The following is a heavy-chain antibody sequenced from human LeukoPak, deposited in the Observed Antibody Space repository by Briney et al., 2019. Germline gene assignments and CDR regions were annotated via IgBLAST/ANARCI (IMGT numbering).Heavy chain of an antibody. J-gene: IGHJ4*02. V-gene: IGHV3-53*01. CDR1: GFTVSSNY. CDR2: IYNDGTT. D-gene: IGHD3-10*01. CDR3: AKSRGDHQGFDY. Sequence: GGSLRLSCAASGFTVSSNYMSWVRQAPGKGLEWVSVIYNDGTTYYADSVKGRFTISGDNSKNTLYLQMNSLRAEDTAVYYCAKSRGDHQGFDYWGQGTLVTVSS.